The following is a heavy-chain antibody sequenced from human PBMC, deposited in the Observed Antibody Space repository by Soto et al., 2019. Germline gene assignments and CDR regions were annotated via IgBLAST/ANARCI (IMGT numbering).Heavy chain of an antibody. J-gene: IGHJ6*03. Sequence: QVQLVESGGGVVQPGRSVRLSCAASGFTFSSFGMHWVRQAPGKGLEWVAIISYDGSNRYYEDSVKGRITISRDNSKNRMYQEMNSLRVEDMAVYYCATGGVPAGIPGYYYMDVWCKGIAVNISS. CDR1: GFTFSSFG. D-gene: IGHD2-2*01. CDR2: ISYDGSNR. V-gene: IGHV3-30*03. CDR3: ATGGVPAGIPGYYYMDV.